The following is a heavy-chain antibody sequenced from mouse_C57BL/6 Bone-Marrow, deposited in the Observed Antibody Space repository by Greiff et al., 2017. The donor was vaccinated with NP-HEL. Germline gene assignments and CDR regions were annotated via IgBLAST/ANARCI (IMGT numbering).Heavy chain of an antibody. Sequence: VQLKESGGGLVKPGGSLKLSCAASGFTFSDYGMHWVRQAPEKGLEWVAYISSGSSTIYYADTVKGRCTISRDNAKNTLFLQMTSLRSEDTAMYYCASGGYYYGSSFDYWGQGTTLTVSS. CDR2: ISSGSSTI. D-gene: IGHD1-1*01. CDR1: GFTFSDYG. J-gene: IGHJ2*01. V-gene: IGHV5-17*01. CDR3: ASGGYYYGSSFDY.